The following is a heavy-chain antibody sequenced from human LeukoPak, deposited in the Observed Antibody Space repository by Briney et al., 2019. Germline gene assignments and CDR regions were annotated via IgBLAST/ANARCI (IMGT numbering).Heavy chain of an antibody. J-gene: IGHJ6*03. V-gene: IGHV3-23*01. Sequence: GGSLRLSCAASGFTFSSYAMSWVRQAPGKGLEWVSAISGSGGSTYYADSVKGRFTISRDNSKNTLYLQMNSLRAEDTAVYYCAKESGFGETDMDELYYYHYYYMDVWGKGTTVTVSS. CDR1: GFTFSSYA. CDR2: ISGSGGST. CDR3: AKESGFGETDMDELYYYHYYYMDV. D-gene: IGHD3-10*01.